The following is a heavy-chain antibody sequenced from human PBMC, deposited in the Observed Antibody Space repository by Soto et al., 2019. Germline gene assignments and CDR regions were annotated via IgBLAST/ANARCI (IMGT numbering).Heavy chain of an antibody. J-gene: IGHJ3*02. CDR1: GGTLRIYS. CDR2: MWYDGTNK. V-gene: IGHV3-33*01. CDR3: ARDATFGTKGGSFDI. D-gene: IGHD3-16*01. Sequence: GGSLRRSCAASGGTLRIYSMHWVRQSPGKGLEWVAVMWYDGTNKYYGESVKGRFTISRDNSENTLYLQMNSLRVEDTAVYYCARDATFGTKGGSFDIWGHGTLVTVSS.